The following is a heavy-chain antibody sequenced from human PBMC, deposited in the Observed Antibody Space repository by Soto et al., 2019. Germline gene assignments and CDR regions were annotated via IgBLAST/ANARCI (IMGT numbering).Heavy chain of an antibody. J-gene: IGHJ6*03. CDR3: ARQEGCSSTSCYVYYYYYMDV. D-gene: IGHD2-2*01. V-gene: IGHV4-39*01. CDR1: GLTISSSSYY. Sequence: SETLSLTCPFSGLTISSSSYYWGWIRQPPGKGLEWIGSIYYSGSTYYNPSLKSRVTISVDTSKNQFSLKLSSVTAADTAVYYCARQEGCSSTSCYVYYYYYMDVWGKGTTVTVSS. CDR2: IYYSGST.